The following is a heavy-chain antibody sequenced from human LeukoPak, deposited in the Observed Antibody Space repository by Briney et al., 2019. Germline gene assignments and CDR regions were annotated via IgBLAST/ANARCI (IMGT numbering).Heavy chain of an antibody. CDR1: GGTFSSYA. D-gene: IGHD5-24*01. CDR2: IIPIFGTA. V-gene: IGHV1-69*13. Sequence: ASVKVSCKASGGTFSSYAISWVRQAPGQGLEWMGGIIPIFGTANYAQKFQGRVTITADESTSTAYMELSSLRSEDTAVYYCARGVGGYNYVGYWGQGTLVTVSS. J-gene: IGHJ4*02. CDR3: ARGVGGYNYVGY.